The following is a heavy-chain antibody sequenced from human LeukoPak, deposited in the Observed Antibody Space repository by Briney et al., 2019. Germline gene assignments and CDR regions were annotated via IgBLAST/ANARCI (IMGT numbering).Heavy chain of an antibody. CDR3: AKDRYDFWSGSDY. Sequence: PGGSLRLSCAASGFTFDDYAMHWVRQAPGKGLEWVSGISWNSGSIGYADSVKGRFTISRDNAKNSLYLQMNSLRAEDTAVYYCAKDRYDFWSGSDYWGQGTLVTVSS. CDR1: GFTFDDYA. CDR2: ISWNSGSI. D-gene: IGHD3-3*01. J-gene: IGHJ4*02. V-gene: IGHV3-9*01.